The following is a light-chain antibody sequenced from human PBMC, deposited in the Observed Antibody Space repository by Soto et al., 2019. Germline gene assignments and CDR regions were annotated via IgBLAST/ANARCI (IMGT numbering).Light chain of an antibody. CDR2: DAS. J-gene: IGKJ5*01. CDR3: QPSGSFPIP. V-gene: IGKV3-20*01. Sequence: EVVLTQSPGTLSLSPGERATLSCRASQSVSFRYLAWYQQRPGQAPRLLIYDASTRANGIPDRFSGSGSGTDIPLTISRLEPEEFAVTYCQPSGSFPIPVGQATRLDSK. CDR1: QSVSFRY.